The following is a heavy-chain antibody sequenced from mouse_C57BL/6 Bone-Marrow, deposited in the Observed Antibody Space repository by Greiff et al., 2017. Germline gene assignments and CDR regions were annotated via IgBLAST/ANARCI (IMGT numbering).Heavy chain of an antibody. CDR3: ASHYYGRPFDY. J-gene: IGHJ2*01. D-gene: IGHD1-1*01. CDR2: IRNKANGYTT. Sequence: EVKLVESGGGLVQPGGSLSLSCAASGFTFTDYYMSWVRQPPGQALEWLGFIRNKANGYTTEYSASVKGRFTTSRDTSQSILYLQMNALRAEDSATCYCASHYYGRPFDYWGQGTTLTVSS. V-gene: IGHV7-3*01. CDR1: GFTFTDYY.